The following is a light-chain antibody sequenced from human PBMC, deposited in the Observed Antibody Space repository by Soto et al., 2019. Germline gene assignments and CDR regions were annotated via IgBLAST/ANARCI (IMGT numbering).Light chain of an antibody. CDR3: MQALQTQYT. CDR2: LGS. Sequence: DIVMTQSPLSLPVTPGEPASISCRSSQSLLHSNVYNYLDWYLQKPGQSPQLLIYLGSNRASGVPDRFSGSGSGTDFTLKISSVEAEDVGVYYCMQALQTQYTFGQGTKLEIK. CDR1: QSLLHSNVYNY. V-gene: IGKV2-28*01. J-gene: IGKJ2*01.